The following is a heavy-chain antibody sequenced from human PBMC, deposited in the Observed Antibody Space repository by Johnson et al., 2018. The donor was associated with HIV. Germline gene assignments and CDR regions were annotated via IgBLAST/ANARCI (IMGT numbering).Heavy chain of an antibody. D-gene: IGHD3-16*01. J-gene: IGHJ3*02. CDR3: ARDKGGGAFDI. CDR1: GISFSSYW. Sequence: VQLVESGGGVVRPGGSLRLSCVASGISFSSYWMHWVRQAPGKGLVWVSRIKSDGTSPNYADSVKGRFTISRDNAKDTLYLQMSSLRSEDTAVYYCARDKGGGAFDIWGQGTMVTVSS. CDR2: IKSDGTSP. V-gene: IGHV3-74*01.